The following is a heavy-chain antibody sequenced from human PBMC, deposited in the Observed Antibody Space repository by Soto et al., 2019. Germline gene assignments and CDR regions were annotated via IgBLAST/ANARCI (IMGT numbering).Heavy chain of an antibody. CDR1: GFTFSSYS. V-gene: IGHV3-48*02. D-gene: IGHD5-18*01. CDR3: ARDQGYSYGPEVNVRPYYFDY. J-gene: IGHJ4*02. Sequence: GGSLRLSCAASGFTFSSYSMNWVRQAPGKGLEWVSYISSSSSTIYYADSVKGRFTISRDNAKNSLYLQMNSLRDEDTAVYYCARDQGYSYGPEVNVRPYYFDYWGQGTLVTVSS. CDR2: ISSSSSTI.